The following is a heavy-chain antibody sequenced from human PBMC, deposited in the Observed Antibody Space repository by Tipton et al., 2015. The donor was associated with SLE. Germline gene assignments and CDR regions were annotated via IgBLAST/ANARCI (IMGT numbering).Heavy chain of an antibody. V-gene: IGHV3-21*03. J-gene: IGHJ6*02. CDR3: ARNCGGDCSGYYGMDV. CDR2: ISSRSSYI. Sequence: GSLRLSCAASGFTFSSFGMNWVRQAPGKGLEWVSSISSRSSYIKYADSVKGRFTISRDNAKNSLFLQMNSLSAEDTAVYYCARNCGGDCSGYYGMDVWGQGTTVTVSS. D-gene: IGHD2-21*01. CDR1: GFTFSSFG.